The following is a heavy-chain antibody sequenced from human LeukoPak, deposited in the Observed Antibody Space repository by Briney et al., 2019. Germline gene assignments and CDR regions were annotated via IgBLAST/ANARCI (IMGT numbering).Heavy chain of an antibody. CDR3: ARDIVVVPAAMYYYAMDV. Sequence: GRSLRLSCAASGFTFSSYAMHWVRQAPGKGLEWVAVISYDGSNKYYADSVKGRFTISRDNSKNTLYLQMNSLRAEDTAVYYCARDIVVVPAAMYYYAMDVWGQGTTVTVSS. CDR2: ISYDGSNK. CDR1: GFTFSSYA. D-gene: IGHD2-2*01. V-gene: IGHV3-30-3*01. J-gene: IGHJ6*02.